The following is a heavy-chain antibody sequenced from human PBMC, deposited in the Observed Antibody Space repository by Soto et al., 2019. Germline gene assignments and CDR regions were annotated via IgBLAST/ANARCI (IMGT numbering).Heavy chain of an antibody. CDR1: GGSISSYY. Sequence: SETLSLTCTVSGGSISSYYWSWIRQPPGKGLEWIGYIYYSGSTNYNPSLKSRVTISVDTSKNQFSLKLSSVTAADTAVYYCARVRMTTVTTAWFDPWGQGTLVTVSS. V-gene: IGHV4-59*01. CDR3: ARVRMTTVTTAWFDP. CDR2: IYYSGST. J-gene: IGHJ5*02. D-gene: IGHD4-17*01.